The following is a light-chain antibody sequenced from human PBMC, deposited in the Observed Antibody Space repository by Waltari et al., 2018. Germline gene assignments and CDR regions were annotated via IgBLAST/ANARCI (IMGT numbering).Light chain of an antibody. Sequence: LVVTQSPASLSVSPGERATLSCRASQSVSTKLGWYQQRPGQAPRLLIYAASTRAIGIPARFSGGGSGTEFTLTISSLQSEDLGIYYCQQYEKWPTTFGQGTRLDSK. J-gene: IGKJ5*01. CDR2: AAS. V-gene: IGKV3-15*01. CDR1: QSVSTK. CDR3: QQYEKWPTT.